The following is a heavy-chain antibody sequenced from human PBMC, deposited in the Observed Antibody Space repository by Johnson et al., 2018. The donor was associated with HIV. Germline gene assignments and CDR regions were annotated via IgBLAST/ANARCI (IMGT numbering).Heavy chain of an antibody. CDR2: ISSSGTTM. D-gene: IGHD3-10*01. CDR3: ARTSSGSRNALDI. J-gene: IGHJ3*02. Sequence: QMHLVESRGGVVQPGRSLRLSCAASGFTFSDYYMNWIRQAPGKGLEWVSYISSSGTTMYYSDSVKGRFTISRDNANNSLHLQMNRLRAEDTAVYYCARTSSGSRNALDIWGLGTMVTVSS. CDR1: GFTFSDYY. V-gene: IGHV3-11*04.